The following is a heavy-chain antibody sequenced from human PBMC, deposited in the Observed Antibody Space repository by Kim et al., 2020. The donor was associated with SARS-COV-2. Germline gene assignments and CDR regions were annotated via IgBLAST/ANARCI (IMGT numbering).Heavy chain of an antibody. CDR3: ARERYYDHQGDY. CDR1: GYSISSGYY. D-gene: IGHD3-22*01. Sequence: SETLSLTCTVSGYSISSGYYWGWIRQPPGKGLEWIGSIYHSGSTYYNPSLKSRVTISVDTSKNQFSLKLSSVTAADTAVYYCARERYYDHQGDYWGQGTLVTVSS. J-gene: IGHJ4*02. CDR2: IYHSGST. V-gene: IGHV4-38-2*02.